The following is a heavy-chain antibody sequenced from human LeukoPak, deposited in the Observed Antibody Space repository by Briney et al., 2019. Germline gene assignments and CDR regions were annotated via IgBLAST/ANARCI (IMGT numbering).Heavy chain of an antibody. V-gene: IGHV3-74*01. Sequence: GGSLRLSCAASGFTFSTYWMHWIRQVPGKELVWVSRITPPGDNTNYADSVRGRFTVSRDNAKNTLYLQMNSLRAEDTAVYFCARDLGNNPAADFDAFDLWGQGTMVTVSS. CDR3: ARDLGNNPAADFDAFDL. J-gene: IGHJ3*01. D-gene: IGHD1-14*01. CDR2: ITPPGDNT. CDR1: GFTFSTYW.